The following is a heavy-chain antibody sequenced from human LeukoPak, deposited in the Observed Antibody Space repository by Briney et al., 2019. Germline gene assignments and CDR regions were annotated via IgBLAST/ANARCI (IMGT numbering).Heavy chain of an antibody. J-gene: IGHJ4*02. Sequence: SETLSLTCTVSSGSITGYYWSWIRQPPGKGLEWIGEINHSGGTNYNPSLKSRVTISVDTSKNQFSLKLSSVTAADTAVYYCARARVVGATLKYYFDYWGQGTLVTVSS. CDR2: INHSGGT. D-gene: IGHD1-26*01. CDR1: SGSITGYY. V-gene: IGHV4-34*01. CDR3: ARARVVGATLKYYFDY.